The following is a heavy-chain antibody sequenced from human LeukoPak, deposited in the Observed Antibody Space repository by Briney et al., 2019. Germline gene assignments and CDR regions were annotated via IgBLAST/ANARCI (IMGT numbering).Heavy chain of an antibody. CDR2: MNPNSGNT. Sequence: GASVKVSCKASGYSFSTYDINWVRQATGQGLEWMGWMNPNSGNTDYAQKFQGRIIMTRNTSISTAYMELSSLRSEDTAVYYCARGSYLLRWGQGTLVTVSS. CDR1: GYSFSTYD. CDR3: ARGSYLLR. D-gene: IGHD3-16*02. V-gene: IGHV1-8*01. J-gene: IGHJ4*02.